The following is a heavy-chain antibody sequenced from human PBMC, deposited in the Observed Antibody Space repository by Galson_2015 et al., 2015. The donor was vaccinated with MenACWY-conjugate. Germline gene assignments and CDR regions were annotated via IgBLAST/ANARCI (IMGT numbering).Heavy chain of an antibody. J-gene: IGHJ3*01. CDR1: GYTFTNFV. CDR2: INGGTGNT. Sequence: SVKVSCKASGYTFTNFVIHWVRQAPGQGLEWMGWINGGTGNTRYSEKFQGRVSLSRDTSASTAYMDFSSLRPEDTAVYYCAREEFRLGESSLALDFWGQGTKVIVTS. V-gene: IGHV1-3*01. CDR3: AREEFRLGESSLALDF. D-gene: IGHD3-16*02.